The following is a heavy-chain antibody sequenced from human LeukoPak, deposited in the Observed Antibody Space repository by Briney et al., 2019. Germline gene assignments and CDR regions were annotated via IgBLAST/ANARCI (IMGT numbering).Heavy chain of an antibody. CDR2: IYHSGST. V-gene: IGHV4-38-2*02. CDR3: ARNPAHSGLFDY. D-gene: IGHD5-12*01. Sequence: SETLSLTCTVSGYSISCGYYWGWIRQPPVKGLEWIGSIYHSGSTYYNPSLKSRVTISVDTSKNQFSLKLSSVTAADTAVYYCARNPAHSGLFDYWGQGTLVTVSS. CDR1: GYSISCGYY. J-gene: IGHJ4*02.